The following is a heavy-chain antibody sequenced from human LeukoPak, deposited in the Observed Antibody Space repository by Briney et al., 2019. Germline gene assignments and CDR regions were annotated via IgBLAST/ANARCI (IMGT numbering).Heavy chain of an antibody. CDR1: GFTFSTYW. CDR3: ARADSSGWYTVDY. D-gene: IGHD6-19*01. V-gene: IGHV3-74*01. CDR2: INTDGSST. Sequence: GGSLRLSCAASGFTFSTYWMHWVRQAPGKGLVWVSRINTDGSSTSYADSVKDRFTISRDNAKNSLYLQMNSLRAEDTAVYYCARADSSGWYTVDYWGQGTLVTVSS. J-gene: IGHJ4*02.